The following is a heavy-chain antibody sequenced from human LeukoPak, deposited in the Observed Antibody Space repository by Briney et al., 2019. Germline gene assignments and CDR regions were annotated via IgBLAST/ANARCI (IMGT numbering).Heavy chain of an antibody. V-gene: IGHV4-59*08. Sequence: SETLSLTCTVPDGSISNYFWSWIRQPPGKGLEWIGYIYYTGVTNSNPSLKSRVTISMDTSKNQFSLNLRSVTAADTAIYYCARHGRMVIMSKFSTGIDQWGQGTLVTVSS. CDR3: ARHGRMVIMSKFSTGIDQ. CDR1: DGSISNYF. D-gene: IGHD2-8*01. J-gene: IGHJ4*02. CDR2: IYYTGVT.